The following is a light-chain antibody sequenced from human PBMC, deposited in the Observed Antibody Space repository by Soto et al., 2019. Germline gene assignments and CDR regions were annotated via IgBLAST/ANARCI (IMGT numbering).Light chain of an antibody. CDR2: DVT. Sequence: QSALTQPRSVSGAPGQSVTISCTGSSSDVGGYNSVSWYQQQPGKAPKLLIYDVTIRTSGVSARFSGSKSVNTASLTISGLQAADDADYFCGSYAGNNVWVFGGGTTLTV. CDR1: SSDVGGYNS. J-gene: IGLJ3*02. V-gene: IGLV2-11*01. CDR3: GSYAGNNVWV.